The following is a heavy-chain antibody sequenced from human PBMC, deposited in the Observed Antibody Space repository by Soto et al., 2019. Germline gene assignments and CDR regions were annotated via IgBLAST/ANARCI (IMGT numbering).Heavy chain of an antibody. CDR3: AREERSSGSYSSIDY. J-gene: IGHJ4*02. CDR2: IYYSGST. Sequence: SETLSLTCTVSGSSISSGGYYWSWHRQHPGKGLEWIGYIYYSGSTYYNQSLKSRVTISVDTSKNQFSLKLRSVPPADTAVYDCAREERSSGSYSSIDYSGQGTLVTSPQ. D-gene: IGHD3-10*01. CDR1: GSSISSGGYY. V-gene: IGHV4-31*03.